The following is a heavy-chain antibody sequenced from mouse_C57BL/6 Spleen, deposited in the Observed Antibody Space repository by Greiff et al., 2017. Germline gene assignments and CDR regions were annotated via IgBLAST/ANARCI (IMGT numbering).Heavy chain of an antibody. Sequence: VQLQQPGAELVRPGSSVKLSCKASGYTFTSYWMHWVKQRPIQGLEWIGNIDPSDSETHYNQKFKDKATLQVDKSSSTAYRQLSSLTSEDSAVYYCARSLYGSSPYAMDYWGQGTSVTVSS. CDR1: GYTFTSYW. CDR2: IDPSDSET. V-gene: IGHV1-52*01. D-gene: IGHD1-1*01. CDR3: ARSLYGSSPYAMDY. J-gene: IGHJ4*01.